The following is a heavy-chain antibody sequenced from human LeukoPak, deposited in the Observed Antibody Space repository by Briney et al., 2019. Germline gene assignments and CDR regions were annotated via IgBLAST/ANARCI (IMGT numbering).Heavy chain of an antibody. CDR1: GYSISSGYY. CDR3: ARDGYSSSWYRY. V-gene: IGHV4-38-2*02. Sequence: VEPSETLSLTCTVSGYSISSGYYWGWIRQPPGKGLEWIGSIYHSGSTYYNPSLKSRVTISVDTSKNQFSLKLSSVTAADTAVYYCARDGYSSSWYRYWGQGTLVTVSS. J-gene: IGHJ4*02. CDR2: IYHSGST. D-gene: IGHD6-13*01.